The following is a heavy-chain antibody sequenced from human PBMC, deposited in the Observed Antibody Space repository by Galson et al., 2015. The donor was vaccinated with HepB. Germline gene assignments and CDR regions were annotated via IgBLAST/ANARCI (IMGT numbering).Heavy chain of an antibody. V-gene: IGHV3-7*01. CDR2: IKPDGSQT. CDR3: ARDPVSRDYYYGMDV. J-gene: IGHJ6*02. Sequence: SLRLSCAAFEFPFSSFWMTWLRQAPGKGPEWVASIKPDGSQTEYVDSVKGRFSLSRDNAKNSLYLQMNSLRAEDTAVYYCARDPVSRDYYYGMDVWGQGTTVTVSS. D-gene: IGHD3-16*02. CDR1: EFPFSSFW.